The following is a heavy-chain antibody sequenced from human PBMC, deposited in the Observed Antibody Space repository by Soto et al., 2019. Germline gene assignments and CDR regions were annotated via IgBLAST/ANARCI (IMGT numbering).Heavy chain of an antibody. CDR2: IYYSGDT. J-gene: IGHJ5*02. Sequence: SETLSLTCTVSGGSVNDYYWTWIRQSPGKGLEWIGHIYYSGDTNYNPSLKSRVTISVDTSKNQFSLKLYSLTSADTAIYYCARATGYSYGHYRGFDPWGQGALVTVSS. CDR3: ARATGYSYGHYRGFDP. V-gene: IGHV4-59*02. D-gene: IGHD5-18*01. CDR1: GGSVNDYY.